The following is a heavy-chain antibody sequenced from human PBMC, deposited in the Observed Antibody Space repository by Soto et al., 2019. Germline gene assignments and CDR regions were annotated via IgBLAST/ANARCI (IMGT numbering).Heavy chain of an antibody. D-gene: IGHD1-1*01. Sequence: PSETLSLTCAVSGGSISSSNWWSWVRQPPGKGLEWIGEIYHSGSTNYNPSPKSRVTISVDKSKNQFSLKLSSVTAADTAVYYCARDPELEPTRNWFDPWGQGTLVTVSS. CDR1: GGSISSSNW. CDR3: ARDPELEPTRNWFDP. J-gene: IGHJ5*02. V-gene: IGHV4-4*02. CDR2: IYHSGST.